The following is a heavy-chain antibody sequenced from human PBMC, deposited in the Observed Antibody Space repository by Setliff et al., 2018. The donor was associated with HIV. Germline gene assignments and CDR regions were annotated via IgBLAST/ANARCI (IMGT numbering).Heavy chain of an antibody. CDR1: GYTFTSYA. CDR3: ARVGATNNWFDP. J-gene: IGHJ5*02. D-gene: IGHD1-26*01. Sequence: ASVKVSCKASGYTFTSYAISWVRQAPGQGLEWMGGIIPIFGTANYAQKFQGRVTITADESTSTAYMELSSLRSEDTAVYYCARVGATNNWFDPWGQGTLVTVSS. V-gene: IGHV1-69*13. CDR2: IIPIFGTA.